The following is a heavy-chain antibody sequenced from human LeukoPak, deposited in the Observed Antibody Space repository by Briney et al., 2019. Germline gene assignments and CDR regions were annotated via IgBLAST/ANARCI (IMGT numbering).Heavy chain of an antibody. CDR1: GGSISSGDYY. J-gene: IGHJ4*02. Sequence: PSETLSLTCTVSGGSISSGDYYWSWIRQPPGKGLEWIGYIYYSGSTYYNPSLKSRVTISVDTSKNQFSLKLSSVTAADTAVYYCARDPIEGATHGDYWGQGTLVTVSS. CDR3: ARDPIEGATHGDY. D-gene: IGHD1-26*01. CDR2: IYYSGST. V-gene: IGHV4-30-4*08.